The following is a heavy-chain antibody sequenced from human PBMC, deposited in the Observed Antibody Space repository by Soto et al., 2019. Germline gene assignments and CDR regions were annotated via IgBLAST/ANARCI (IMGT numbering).Heavy chain of an antibody. CDR2: IIPIFGTA. CDR1: GGTFSSYA. D-gene: IGHD3-22*01. Sequence: ASVKVSCKASGGTFSSYAISWVRQAPGQGLEWMGGIIPIFGTANYAQKFQGRVTITADESTSTAYMELRSLRSDDTAVYYCARGGGYYDGRSAFDIWGQGTMVTVSS. J-gene: IGHJ3*02. V-gene: IGHV1-69*13. CDR3: ARGGGYYDGRSAFDI.